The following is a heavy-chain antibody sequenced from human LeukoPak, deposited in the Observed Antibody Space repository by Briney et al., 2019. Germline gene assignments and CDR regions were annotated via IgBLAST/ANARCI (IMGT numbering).Heavy chain of an antibody. Sequence: PGGSLRLSCAASGFTFSSYSIGGVRQAPAKGLEWVSAISGSGGITYYADSVKGRFTISRDNSKNTLYLQMNSLRAEDTGVYSCAEENGGSSGSWGQGTLVTVSS. D-gene: IGHD1-26*01. CDR2: ISGSGGIT. CDR3: AEENGGSSGS. J-gene: IGHJ1*01. V-gene: IGHV3-23*01. CDR1: GFTFSSYS.